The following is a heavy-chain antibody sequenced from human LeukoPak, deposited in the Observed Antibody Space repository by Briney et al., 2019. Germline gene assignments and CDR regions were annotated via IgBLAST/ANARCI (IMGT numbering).Heavy chain of an antibody. Sequence: GGSLRLSCAASGFTFSSYSMNWVRQAPGKRLEWVSSISSSSSYIYYADSVKGRFTISRDNAKNSLYLQMNSLRAEDTAVYYCAREDRWAVAGSCFDYWDQGTLVTVSS. CDR3: AREDRWAVAGSCFDY. D-gene: IGHD6-19*01. CDR1: GFTFSSYS. V-gene: IGHV3-21*01. CDR2: ISSSSSYI. J-gene: IGHJ4*02.